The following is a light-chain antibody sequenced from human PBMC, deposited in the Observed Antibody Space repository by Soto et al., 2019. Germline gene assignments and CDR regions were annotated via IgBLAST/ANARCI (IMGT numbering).Light chain of an antibody. CDR2: AVT. CDR3: SSYTSSSTL. V-gene: IGLV2-14*01. CDR1: SSDVGGYNY. J-gene: IGLJ1*01. Sequence: QSALTQPASVSWSPGQSITISCSGTSSDVGGYNYVSLYQQHPGKAPKRMIYAVTDRPSGVSSRFSGSKSGNTASLTISGLQAEDEADYYCSSYTSSSTLFGTGTKVTVL.